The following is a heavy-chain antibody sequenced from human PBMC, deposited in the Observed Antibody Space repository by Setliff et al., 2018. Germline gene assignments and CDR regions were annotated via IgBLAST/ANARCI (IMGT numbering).Heavy chain of an antibody. V-gene: IGHV4-4*08. CDR2: IYTSGGT. J-gene: IGHJ4*02. CDR1: GASISSYY. CDR3: ARGVSGVSWTPRY. D-gene: IGHD6-25*01. Sequence: SETLSLTCTVSGASISSYYWTWMRQPPGKGLEWIGYIYTSGGTNYNPSLKSRVTISVDMTENQFSLILRSVVAADTAVYYCARGVSGVSWTPRYWGRGTLVTVSS.